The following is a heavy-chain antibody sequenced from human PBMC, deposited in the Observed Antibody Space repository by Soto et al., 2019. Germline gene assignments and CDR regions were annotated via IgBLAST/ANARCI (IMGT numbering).Heavy chain of an antibody. Sequence: EVQLLESGGGLVQPGGSLRLSCAASGFTFSSYAMSWVRQAPGKGLEGVAAISGSGGSTYNADSVKGRFTISRDNSKNTLYLQMNSLRAEDTAVYYCAKERAGRGVITFDYWGQGTLVTASS. V-gene: IGHV3-23*01. CDR3: AKERAGRGVITFDY. D-gene: IGHD3-10*01. J-gene: IGHJ4*02. CDR1: GFTFSSYA. CDR2: ISGSGGST.